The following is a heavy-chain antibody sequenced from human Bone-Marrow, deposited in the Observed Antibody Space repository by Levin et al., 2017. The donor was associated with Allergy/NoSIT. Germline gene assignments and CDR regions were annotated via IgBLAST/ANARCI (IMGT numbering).Heavy chain of an antibody. Sequence: GGSLRLSCAASGFNFNKYWMTWVRQAPGKGLDWVANIKTDGSAQYYGDSVKGRFTISRDNFQNSVHLQMDSLRVDDTAIYYCARDWDGSGWSNDYWGQGTLVTVSS. V-gene: IGHV3-7*01. D-gene: IGHD6-19*01. CDR3: ARDWDGSGWSNDY. CDR2: IKTDGSAQ. CDR1: GFNFNKYW. J-gene: IGHJ4*02.